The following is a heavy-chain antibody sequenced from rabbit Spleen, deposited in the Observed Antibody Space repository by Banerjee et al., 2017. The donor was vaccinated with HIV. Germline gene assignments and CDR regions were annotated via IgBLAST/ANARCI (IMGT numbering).Heavy chain of an antibody. CDR3: ARGSAAMTMVITGYYLNL. CDR1: GFSFSSSYY. D-gene: IGHD2-1*01. J-gene: IGHJ4*01. V-gene: IGHV1S40*01. CDR2: IYGDSSGST. Sequence: QSLEESGGDLVKPGASLTLTCIASGFSFSSSYYMCWVRQAPGKGLESIACIYGDSSGSTWYASWAKGRFTISKTSSTTVTLQMTSLTAADTATYFCARGSAAMTMVITGYYLNLWGQGTLVTVS.